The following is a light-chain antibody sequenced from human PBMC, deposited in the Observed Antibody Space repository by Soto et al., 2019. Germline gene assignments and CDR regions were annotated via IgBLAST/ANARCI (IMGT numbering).Light chain of an antibody. CDR1: SSDLASYNR. J-gene: IGLJ3*02. CDR2: EVN. CDR3: CLSPGSLTWL. Sequence: QSALTQPPSVSGSPGQSVTISCTGTSSDLASYNRVSWYQRPPGTGPKLVIYEVNNRPSGVPDRFSGSKSGSTASLTISGLQAEDEAEYYCCLSPGSLTWLFGGGTKLTVL. V-gene: IGLV2-18*01.